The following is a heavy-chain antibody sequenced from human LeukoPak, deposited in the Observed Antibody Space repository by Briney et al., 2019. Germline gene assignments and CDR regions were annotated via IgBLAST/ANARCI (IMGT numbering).Heavy chain of an antibody. J-gene: IGHJ3*02. V-gene: IGHV3-33*01. Sequence: PGRSLRLSCAASGFTFSSYGFHWVRQAPGKGLEWVAVIWSDGSYKYYADSVKGRFTISRDDSKNTLYLQMNSLRAEDTAVYYCARGRLWFGELSAAFDIWGQGTMVTVSS. D-gene: IGHD3-10*01. CDR3: ARGRLWFGELSAAFDI. CDR1: GFTFSSYG. CDR2: IWSDGSYK.